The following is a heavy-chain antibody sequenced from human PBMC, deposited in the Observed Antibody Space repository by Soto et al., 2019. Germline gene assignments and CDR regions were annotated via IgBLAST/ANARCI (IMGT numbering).Heavy chain of an antibody. CDR2: TYYRSRWHT. CDR3: ESVNGGWFWGATYSGRDV. V-gene: IGHV6-1*01. CDR1: GDSVSSNSAA. J-gene: IGHJ6*02. D-gene: IGHD6-19*01. Sequence: PSQTLSLTCAISGDSVSSNSAAWSWIRQSPSRGLEWLGRTYYRSRWHTDYSVSVKSRISVNPDTSKNQFSLHLNSVTPEDTAVYFGESVNGGWFWGATYSGRDVGGQGPTAPVPS.